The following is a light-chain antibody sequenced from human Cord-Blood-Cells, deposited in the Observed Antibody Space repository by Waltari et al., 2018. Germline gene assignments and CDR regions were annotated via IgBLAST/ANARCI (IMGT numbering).Light chain of an antibody. CDR1: SSDVGGYNY. V-gene: IGLV2-14*01. CDR3: SSYTSSSTWV. CDR2: DVS. J-gene: IGLJ3*02. Sequence: QSALTQPASVSGSPGQSITISCTGTSSDVGGYNYVSWYQQHPGKAPKLMIYDVSKRASRSSNRFSGSKSGNTASLTISGLQAEDEADYYCSSYTSSSTWVFGGGTKLTVL.